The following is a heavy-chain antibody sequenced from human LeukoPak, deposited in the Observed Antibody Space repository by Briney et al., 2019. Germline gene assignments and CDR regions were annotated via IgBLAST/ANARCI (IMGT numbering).Heavy chain of an antibody. Sequence: GGSLRLSCAASGFTFSDYYMSWIRHAPGRGLEWVSYISSSGSTIHYADSVKGRFTISRDNAKNSLYLQMNSLRAEDTAVYYCARVGGATYYYYYGMDVWGQGTTVTVSS. D-gene: IGHD1-26*01. V-gene: IGHV3-11*01. CDR1: GFTFSDYY. CDR3: ARVGGATYYYYYGMDV. CDR2: ISSSGSTI. J-gene: IGHJ6*02.